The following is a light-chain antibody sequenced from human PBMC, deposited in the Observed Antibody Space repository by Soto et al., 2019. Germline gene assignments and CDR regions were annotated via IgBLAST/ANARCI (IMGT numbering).Light chain of an antibody. Sequence: EIVLTQSPGTLSLSPGERATLSCRASQSVSRNSLAWYQQKPGQAPRLLIYGASSRATDIPDRFSGSGSGTDFTLTVSRLEPEDFAVYFCQQYGTSPPTFGPGTNVDIK. CDR2: GAS. CDR1: QSVSRNS. V-gene: IGKV3-20*01. CDR3: QQYGTSPPT. J-gene: IGKJ3*01.